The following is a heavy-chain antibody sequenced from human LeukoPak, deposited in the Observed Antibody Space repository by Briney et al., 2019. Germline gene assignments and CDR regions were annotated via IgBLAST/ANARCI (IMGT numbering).Heavy chain of an antibody. J-gene: IGHJ4*02. CDR1: GYTLTSYG. Sequence: ASVKVSCKASGYTLTSYGINWVRQAPGQGLEWMGWISTQSGNTNYAQTVQGRLTLTTDRSTNTAYMELRRLRSADTAVYYSARVAYGDKWGEGTMVTVSS. D-gene: IGHD2-15*01. CDR3: ARVAYGDK. CDR2: ISTQSGNT. V-gene: IGHV1-18*01.